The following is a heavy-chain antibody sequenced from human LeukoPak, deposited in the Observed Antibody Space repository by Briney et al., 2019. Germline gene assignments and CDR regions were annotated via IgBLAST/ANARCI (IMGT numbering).Heavy chain of an antibody. D-gene: IGHD3-22*01. CDR1: GGTFSSYA. J-gene: IGHJ4*02. V-gene: IGHV1-69*13. CDR3: ARDIRYYYDSSGYSPYYFDY. Sequence: SVTVSFTASGGTFSSYAISWVRQAPGQGLEWMGGIIPIFGTANYAQKFQGRVTITADESTSTAYMELSSLRSEDTAVYYCARDIRYYYDSSGYSPYYFDYWGQGTLVTVSS. CDR2: IIPIFGTA.